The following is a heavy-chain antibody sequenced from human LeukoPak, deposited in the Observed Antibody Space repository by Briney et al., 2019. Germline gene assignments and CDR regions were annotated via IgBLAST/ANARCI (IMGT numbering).Heavy chain of an antibody. V-gene: IGHV3-21*06. CDR3: AFGAGGTF. D-gene: IGHD3-3*01. Sequence: GGSLRLSCTASGFTFSGYTMNWVRQAPGKGLEWVSSISSSDYYINYAESVEGRFTISRNNADNLLYLQMSSLRAEDTAMYYCAFGAGGTFWGQGTLVNVSS. CDR1: GFTFSGYT. CDR2: ISSSDYYI. J-gene: IGHJ4*02.